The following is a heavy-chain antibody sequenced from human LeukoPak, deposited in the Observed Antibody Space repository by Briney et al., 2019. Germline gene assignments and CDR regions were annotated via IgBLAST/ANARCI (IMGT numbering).Heavy chain of an antibody. V-gene: IGHV3-74*01. Sequence: GGTLRLSCAASGFTFSSYWMRWVRQAPGKGLVWVSRINSDGSSTSYADSVKGRFTISRDNAKNTLYLQMNSLRAGDTAVYYCAHAPISGYGGFDYWGQGTLVTVSS. J-gene: IGHJ4*02. D-gene: IGHD3-22*01. CDR3: AHAPISGYGGFDY. CDR1: GFTFSSYW. CDR2: INSDGSST.